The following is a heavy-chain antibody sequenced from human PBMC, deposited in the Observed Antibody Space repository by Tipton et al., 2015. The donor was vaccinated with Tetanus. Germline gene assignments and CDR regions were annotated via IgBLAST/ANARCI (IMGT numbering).Heavy chain of an antibody. J-gene: IGHJ6*02. CDR3: ARHVHGFGALLTPAATHDYYGMDV. CDR1: SGSISSSNYH. Sequence: LRLSCIVSSGSISSSNYHWGWIRQPPGKGLEWIGSIHYSGSTYYKPSLKSRVTISVDTSKNQFSLKLSSVTAADTAVYYCARHVHGFGALLTPAATHDYYGMDVWGQGTTVTVSS. CDR2: IHYSGST. D-gene: IGHD2-2*01. V-gene: IGHV4-39*01.